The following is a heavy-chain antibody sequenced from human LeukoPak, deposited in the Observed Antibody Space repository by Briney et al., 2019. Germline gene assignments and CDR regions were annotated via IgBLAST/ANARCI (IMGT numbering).Heavy chain of an antibody. D-gene: IGHD3-22*01. V-gene: IGHV7-4-1*02. J-gene: IGHJ4*02. CDR2: INTNTANP. CDR1: GYTFISYA. Sequence: ASVKVSCKASGYTFISYAMNWVRQAPGQGLEWMGWINTNTANPTYAQGFTGRFVFSLDTSVSTAYLQISSLKAEDTAVYYCARWDYDSSGYALYYSDYWGQGTLVTVSS. CDR3: ARWDYDSSGYALYYSDY.